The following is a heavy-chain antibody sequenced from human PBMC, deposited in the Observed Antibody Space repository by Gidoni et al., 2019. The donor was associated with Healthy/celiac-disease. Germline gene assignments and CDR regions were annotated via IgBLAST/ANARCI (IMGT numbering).Heavy chain of an antibody. V-gene: IGHV3-9*01. J-gene: IGHJ6*02. CDR1: GSTFDDYA. D-gene: IGHD6-19*01. Sequence: EVQLVESGGGLVQPGRSLRLSCAASGSTFDDYAMHWVRQAPGKGLEWVSGISWNSGSIGYADSVKGRFTISRDNAKNSLYLQMNSLRAEDTALYYCAKDLFSVRYYYGMDVWGQGTTVTVSS. CDR3: AKDLFSVRYYYGMDV. CDR2: ISWNSGSI.